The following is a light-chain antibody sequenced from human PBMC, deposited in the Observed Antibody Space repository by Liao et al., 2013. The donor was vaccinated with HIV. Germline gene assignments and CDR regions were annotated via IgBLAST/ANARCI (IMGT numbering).Light chain of an antibody. Sequence: SYELTQAPSVSVSPGQTASITCSGDKLGNRYTCWYQQKPGQSPLLVIYQDTYRPSGIPERFSGSTSGTTVTLTISGVQAEDEADYYCQSADNSADYGLVFGGGTKLTVL. J-gene: IGLJ3*02. CDR1: KLGNRY. CDR3: QSADNSADYGLV. CDR2: QDT. V-gene: IGLV3-1*01.